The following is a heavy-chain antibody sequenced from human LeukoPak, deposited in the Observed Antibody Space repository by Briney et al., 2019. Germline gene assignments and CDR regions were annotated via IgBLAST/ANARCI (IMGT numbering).Heavy chain of an antibody. CDR2: ISSSSSYI. D-gene: IGHD3-22*01. CDR3: ARDLYYYDSSGYYGDPYYFDY. Sequence: GGSLRFSCAASGFTFSSYSMNWVRQAPGKGLEWVSSISSSSSYIYYADSVKGRFTISRDNAKNSLYLQMNSLRAEDTAVYYCARDLYYYDSSGYYGDPYYFDYWGQGTLVTVSS. V-gene: IGHV3-21*01. CDR1: GFTFSSYS. J-gene: IGHJ4*02.